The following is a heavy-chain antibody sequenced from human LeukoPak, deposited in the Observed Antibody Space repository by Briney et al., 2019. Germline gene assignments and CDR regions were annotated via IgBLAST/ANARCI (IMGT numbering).Heavy chain of an antibody. CDR3: ARREADDILTGLKREIDY. J-gene: IGHJ4*02. CDR2: INHSGST. V-gene: IGHV4-34*01. CDR1: GASFSGYY. D-gene: IGHD3-9*01. Sequence: PSETLYLTCAVYGASFSGYYWSWIRQPPGKGLEWIGEINHSGSTNYNPSLKSRVTISIDTSKNQFSLKLSSVTAADTAVYYCARREADDILTGLKREIDYWGQGTLVTVSS.